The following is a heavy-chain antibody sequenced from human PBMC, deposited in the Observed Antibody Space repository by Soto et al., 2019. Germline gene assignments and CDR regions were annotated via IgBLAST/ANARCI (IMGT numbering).Heavy chain of an antibody. J-gene: IGHJ6*02. CDR2: ISYDGSNK. D-gene: IGHD2-2*02. CDR1: GFTFSSYG. V-gene: IGHV3-30*18. CDR3: AKDGELPAAICYYHYVMAF. Sequence: GGSLRLSCAASGFTFSSYGMHWVRQAPGKGLEWVAVISYDGSNKYYADSVKGRFTISRDNSKNTLYLQMNSLRAEDTAVYYCAKDGELPAAICYYHYVMAFRRQGTIVT.